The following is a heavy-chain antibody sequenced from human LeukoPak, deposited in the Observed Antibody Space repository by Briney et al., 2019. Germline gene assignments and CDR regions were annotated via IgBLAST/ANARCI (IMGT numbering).Heavy chain of an antibody. Sequence: PSDTLSLTCTLSSRSNSRVGYYWSWIPQHPGKGLERIGYIYYWRSPYYNPSLQIRVTMSVDTSKNQFSLNLRSVTAADTAVYYCARRKGCSGGSCYGDTFDYWGQGTLVTVSS. D-gene: IGHD2-15*01. V-gene: IGHV4-30-4*02. CDR2: IYYWRSP. J-gene: IGHJ4*02. CDR1: SRSNSRVGYY. CDR3: ARRKGCSGGSCYGDTFDY.